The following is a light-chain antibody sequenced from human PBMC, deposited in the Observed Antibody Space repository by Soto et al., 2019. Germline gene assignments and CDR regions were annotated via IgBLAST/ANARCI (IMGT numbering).Light chain of an antibody. CDR1: SNDIATYNF. J-gene: IGLJ1*01. CDR2: DVT. CDR3: NSYTTSTSFV. V-gene: IGLV2-14*01. Sequence: QSVLTQPASVSGSPGQSITISCTGTSNDIATYNFVSWYQQHPGKAPKLLIYDVTNRPSGVSDRFSGSKSGSTASLTIFGLQAEDEADYYCNSYTTSTSFVFGTGTKVTVL.